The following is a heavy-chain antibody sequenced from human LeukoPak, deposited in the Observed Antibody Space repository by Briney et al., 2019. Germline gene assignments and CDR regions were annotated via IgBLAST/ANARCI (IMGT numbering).Heavy chain of an antibody. CDR3: ARDQLDYGDYDFDY. CDR2: ISSSSSYI. V-gene: IGHV3-21*01. J-gene: IGHJ4*02. CDR1: GFTFSSYS. Sequence: GGSLRLSCAASGFTFSSYSMNWVRQALGKGLEWVSSISSSSSYIYYADSVKGRFTISRDNAKNSLYLQMNSLRAEDTAVYYCARDQLDYGDYDFDYWGQGTLVTVSS. D-gene: IGHD4-17*01.